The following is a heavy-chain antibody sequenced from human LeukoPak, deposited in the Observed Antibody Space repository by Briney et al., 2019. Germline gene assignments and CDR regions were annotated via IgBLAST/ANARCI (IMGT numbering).Heavy chain of an antibody. Sequence: PGGSLRLSCAASVFTFSSYSMNWVRQAPGKGLEWVSCISSSSGTYLYHADSVKGRSATSRDNPKNSLYLQMNSLRAEDTAVYYWARDRSSSRDFDYWGQGTLVSVSS. CDR3: ARDRSSSRDFDY. D-gene: IGHD6-13*01. J-gene: IGHJ4*02. V-gene: IGHV3-21*01. CDR2: ISSSSGTYL. CDR1: VFTFSSYS.